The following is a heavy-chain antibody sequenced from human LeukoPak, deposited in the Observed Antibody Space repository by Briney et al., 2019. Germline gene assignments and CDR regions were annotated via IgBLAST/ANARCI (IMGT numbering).Heavy chain of an antibody. Sequence: AAVMVSCQASVYTFTCYYMHWVRQAPGQGLEWMGWINPNSGGTNYAQKFQGRVTMTSDTSISTAYMELSRLRSDDTAVYYCATIGYYYDSSGYAPQDYWGQGTLVTVSS. J-gene: IGHJ4*02. CDR3: ATIGYYYDSSGYAPQDY. D-gene: IGHD3-22*01. CDR2: INPNSGGT. CDR1: VYTFTCYY. V-gene: IGHV1-2*02.